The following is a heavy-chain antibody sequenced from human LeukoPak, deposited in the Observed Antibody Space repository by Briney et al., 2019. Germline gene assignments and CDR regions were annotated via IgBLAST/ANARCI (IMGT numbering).Heavy chain of an antibody. CDR3: ARAIGYCSDGSCYHFFDY. CDR1: GFSFSTCS. Sequence: PGGSLRLSCAASGFSFSTCSMTWVRQAPGKGLEWVSYISSSSSTIVYVDSVKGRFTISRDNAKNSLSLQMNSLRAEDTAVYYCARAIGYCSDGSCYHFFDYWGQGTLVTVSS. D-gene: IGHD2-15*01. CDR2: ISSSSSTI. V-gene: IGHV3-48*01. J-gene: IGHJ4*02.